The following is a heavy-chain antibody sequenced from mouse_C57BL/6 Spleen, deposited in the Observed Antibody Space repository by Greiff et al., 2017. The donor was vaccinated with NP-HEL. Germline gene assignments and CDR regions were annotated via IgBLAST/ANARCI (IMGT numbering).Heavy chain of an antibody. CDR1: GFTFSDYY. CDR2: INYDGSST. D-gene: IGHD4-1*02. V-gene: IGHV5-16*01. CDR3: ARLNWALDY. J-gene: IGHJ2*01. Sequence: EVQLQESEGGLVQPGSSMKLSCTASGFTFSDYYMAWVRQVPEKGLEWVANINYDGSSTYYLDSLKSRFIISRDNAKNILYLQMSSLKSEDTATYYCARLNWALDYWGQGTTLTVSS.